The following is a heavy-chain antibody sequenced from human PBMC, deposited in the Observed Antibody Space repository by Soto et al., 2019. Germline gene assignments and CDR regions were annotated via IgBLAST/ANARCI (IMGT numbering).Heavy chain of an antibody. CDR1: DGSISSRSNY. D-gene: IGHD1-26*01. CDR2: VYYTGGT. J-gene: IGHJ1*01. V-gene: IGHV4-39*02. Sequence: QLQLQESGPGLVKPSETLSLTRTVSDGSISSRSNYWGWIRQPPGKDLEWIGSVYYTGGTYYNPSLKSRVAISIDMSKNQFSLELSFVTAADTAVYYCAREGPPIRAHNPPEYFQQWVQGTLVTVSS. CDR3: AREGPPIRAHNPPEYFQQ.